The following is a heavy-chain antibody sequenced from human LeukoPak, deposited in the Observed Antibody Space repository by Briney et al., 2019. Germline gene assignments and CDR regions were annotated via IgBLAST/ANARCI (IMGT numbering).Heavy chain of an antibody. D-gene: IGHD4/OR15-4a*01. CDR2: IIPIFGTS. J-gene: IGHJ4*02. CDR1: GGTFSSYA. CDR3: ARDYGAKRVFDY. V-gene: IGHV1-69*06. Sequence: SVKVSCKASGGTFSSYAISWVRRAPGQGLEWMGGIIPIFGTSNYAQKFQGRVTITADRSTSTAYMELSSLRSEDTAVYYCARDYGAKRVFDYWGQGTLVTVCS.